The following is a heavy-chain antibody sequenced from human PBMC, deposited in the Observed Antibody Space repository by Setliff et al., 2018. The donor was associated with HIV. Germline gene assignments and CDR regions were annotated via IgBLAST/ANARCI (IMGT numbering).Heavy chain of an antibody. CDR1: GGSISSDNW. CDR3: ARRVAQSEIFDY. Sequence: SETLSLTCAVSGGSISSDNWWTWVRQAPGKGLEWIGTIYYSGSTYHNPSLKNRLTISVDTSKNLFSLRLNNVTAADTGVYYCARRVAQSEIFDYWGQGTLVTVSS. V-gene: IGHV4-39*01. J-gene: IGHJ4*01. CDR2: IYYSGST. D-gene: IGHD3-3*01.